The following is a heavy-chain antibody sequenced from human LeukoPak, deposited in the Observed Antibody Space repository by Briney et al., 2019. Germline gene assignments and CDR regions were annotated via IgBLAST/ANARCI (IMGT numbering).Heavy chain of an antibody. CDR2: IIPIFGTA. V-gene: IGHV1-69*05. J-gene: IGHJ4*02. D-gene: IGHD2-2*01. CDR1: GGTFSSYA. CDR3: ASWNAVVVPAAFDY. Sequence: SVKVSCRASGGTFSSYAISWVRQAPGQGLEWMGGIIPIFGTANYAQKFQGRVTITTDESTSTAYMELSSLRSEDTAVYYCASWNAVVVPAAFDYWGQGTLVTVSS.